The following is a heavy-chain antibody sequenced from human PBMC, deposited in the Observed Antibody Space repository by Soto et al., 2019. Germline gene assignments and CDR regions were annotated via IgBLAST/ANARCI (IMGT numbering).Heavy chain of an antibody. CDR1: GFTFDDYT. V-gene: IGHV3-43*01. D-gene: IGHD6-13*01. CDR3: AKLKASGTKDHYFGY. CDR2: ISWDGGST. Sequence: EVQLVESVGVVVQPGGTLRLSCAASGFTFDDYTMHWVRQAPGKGLLLVSLISWDGGSTYYADSVKGRFIISRDNSKNSLYLQMNSLRTEDTALYYCAKLKASGTKDHYFGYWGKGTLVTVSS. J-gene: IGHJ4*02.